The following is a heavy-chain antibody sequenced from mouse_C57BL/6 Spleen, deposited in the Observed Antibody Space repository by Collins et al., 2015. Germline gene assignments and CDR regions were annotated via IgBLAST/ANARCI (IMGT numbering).Heavy chain of an antibody. D-gene: IGHD6-2*01. J-gene: IGHJ4*01. CDR2: IDPSDSET. CDR3: ARRGCSLSYYPMDY. CDR1: GYTFTSYW. V-gene: IGHV1-52*01. Sequence: SVKLSCKASGYTFTSYWMHWVKQRPIQGLEWIGNIDPSDSETHYNQKFKDKATLTIDKSSNTAYMQLSSLTSEDSAVYFCARRGCSLSYYPMDYWGQGTSVTVSS.